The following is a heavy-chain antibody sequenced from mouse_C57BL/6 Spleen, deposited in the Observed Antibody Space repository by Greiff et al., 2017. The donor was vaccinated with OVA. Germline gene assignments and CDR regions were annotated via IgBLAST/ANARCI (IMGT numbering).Heavy chain of an antibody. CDR1: GYTFTSYW. CDR2: IHPSDSDT. CDR3: ASLGRRYYYFDY. J-gene: IGHJ2*01. Sequence: VQLQQPGADLVKPGASVKVSCKASGYTFTSYWMHWVKQRPGQGLEWIGRIHPSDSDTNYNQKFKGKATLTVDKSSSTAYMQLSSLTSKDSAVYYCASLGRRYYYFDYWGQGTTLTVSS. D-gene: IGHD1-1*01. V-gene: IGHV1-74*01.